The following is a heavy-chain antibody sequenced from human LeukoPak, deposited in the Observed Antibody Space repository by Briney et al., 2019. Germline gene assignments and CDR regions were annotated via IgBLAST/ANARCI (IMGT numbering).Heavy chain of an antibody. V-gene: IGHV4-59*08. CDR3: ARGGFRACDY. CDR1: GGSISPYY. J-gene: IGHJ4*02. D-gene: IGHD3-16*01. CDR2: IYYSGYT. Sequence: SETLSLTCNVSGGSISPYYWSWIRQSPGKGLELIGYIYYSGYTNYNPSLKSRVTISLDTSKNQFSLKLSSVTAADTAMYYCARGGFRACDYWGQGTLVTVSS.